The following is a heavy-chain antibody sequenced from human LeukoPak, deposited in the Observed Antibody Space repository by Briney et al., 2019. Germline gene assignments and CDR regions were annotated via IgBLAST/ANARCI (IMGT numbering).Heavy chain of an antibody. D-gene: IGHD6-19*01. J-gene: IGHJ4*02. Sequence: SETLSLTCTVSGGSISSYYWHWIRQPPGKGLEWIGYIYYSGITNYNPSLKGPVTLSVDTSKNQFSLKLSSVTAADRAVYYCASHRGSSGWTPFDYWGQGTLVTVSS. CDR2: IYYSGIT. CDR3: ASHRGSSGWTPFDY. V-gene: IGHV4-59*08. CDR1: GGSISSYY.